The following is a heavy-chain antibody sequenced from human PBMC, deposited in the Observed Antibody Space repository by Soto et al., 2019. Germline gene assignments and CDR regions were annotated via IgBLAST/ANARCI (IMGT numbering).Heavy chain of an antibody. CDR3: ARHDVARTLSGYFGMDV. Sequence: GGSLRLSCAASGFTFSTYWMAWVRQTPGKGLEWVATIKEDGSQKNYVDSVKGRFTISRDNAKNSLYLQMNSLRADDTAVYYCARHDVARTLSGYFGMDVWGQGTTVTVSS. CDR1: GFTFSTYW. V-gene: IGHV3-7*05. CDR2: IKEDGSQK. J-gene: IGHJ6*02. D-gene: IGHD3-10*01.